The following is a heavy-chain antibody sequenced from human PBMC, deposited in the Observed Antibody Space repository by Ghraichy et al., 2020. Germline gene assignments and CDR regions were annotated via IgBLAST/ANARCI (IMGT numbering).Heavy chain of an antibody. D-gene: IGHD2-2*01. J-gene: IGHJ6*02. CDR3: ARDLYCSSTSCGMDV. CDR1: GGSISSGGYY. Sequence: SETLSLTCTVSGGSISSGGYYWSWIRQHPGKGLECIGYIYYSGSTYYNPSLKSRVTISVDTSKNQFSLKLSSVTAADTAVYYCARDLYCSSTSCGMDVWGQGTTVTVSS. CDR2: IYYSGST. V-gene: IGHV4-31*03.